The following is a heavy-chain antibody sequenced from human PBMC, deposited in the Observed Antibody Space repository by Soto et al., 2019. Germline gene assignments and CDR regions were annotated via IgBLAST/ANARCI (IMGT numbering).Heavy chain of an antibody. J-gene: IGHJ5*02. CDR3: ERDQGVVVTANNWFDP. V-gene: IGHV4-4*07. D-gene: IGHD2-21*02. CDR1: GGFITDYS. Sequence: SETLSLTCTVPGGFITDYSWLWIRQPAGKGLKWIGRIFSSGSTNYNPSLKGRTTMSLDTSKNQFSLKLNSATATDTAVYFCERDQGVVVTANNWFDPWGQGILVTVS. CDR2: IFSSGST.